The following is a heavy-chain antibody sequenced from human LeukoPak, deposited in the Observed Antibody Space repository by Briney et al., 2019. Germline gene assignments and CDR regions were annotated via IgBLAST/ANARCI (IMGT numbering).Heavy chain of an antibody. J-gene: IGHJ6*03. Sequence: GASVKVSCKASGYTFTSYGISWVRQAPGQGLEWMGWISAYNGNTNYAQKLQGRVTMTTDTSTSTAYMELRSLRSDDTAVYYCARDVKSSSWYMYYYYYMDVWGKGTTVTVSS. D-gene: IGHD6-13*01. V-gene: IGHV1-18*01. CDR2: ISAYNGNT. CDR3: ARDVKSSSWYMYYYYYMDV. CDR1: GYTFTSYG.